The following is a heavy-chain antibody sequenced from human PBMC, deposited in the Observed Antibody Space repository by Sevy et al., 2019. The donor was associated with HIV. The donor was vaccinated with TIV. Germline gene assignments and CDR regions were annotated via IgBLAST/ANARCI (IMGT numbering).Heavy chain of an antibody. CDR2: ISYDGSTK. V-gene: IGHV3-30-3*01. CDR1: GFTFSSYA. Sequence: GGSLRLSCAASGFTFSSYAMHWVRQAPGKGLEWVAVISYDGSTKYYADSVKGRFTISRDNSKNTLYLQMNSLRAEDTAVYYCARASPIMITFGGVKSYYYYMDVWGKGTTVTVSS. D-gene: IGHD3-16*01. CDR3: ARASPIMITFGGVKSYYYYMDV. J-gene: IGHJ6*03.